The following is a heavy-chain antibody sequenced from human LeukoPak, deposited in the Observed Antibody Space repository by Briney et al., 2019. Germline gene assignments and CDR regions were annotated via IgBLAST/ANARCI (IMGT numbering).Heavy chain of an antibody. CDR1: GYSISSGYY. Sequence: PSETLSLTCAVSGYSISSGYYWGWIRPPPGKGLEWIGSIYHSGSTYYNPSLKSRVTISVDTSKNQFSLKLSSVTAADTAVYYCARDSDILTGYSLGYFDYWGQGTLVTVSS. V-gene: IGHV4-38-2*02. J-gene: IGHJ4*02. CDR2: IYHSGST. CDR3: ARDSDILTGYSLGYFDY. D-gene: IGHD3-9*01.